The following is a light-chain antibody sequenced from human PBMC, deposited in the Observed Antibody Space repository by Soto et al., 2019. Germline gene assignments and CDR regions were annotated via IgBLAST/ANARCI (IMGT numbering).Light chain of an antibody. CDR2: DVS. CDR1: SSDVGGYNY. Sequence: LTQPASVSGSPGQSITISCTGTSSDVGGYNYVSWYQQHPGKAPKLMIYDVSNRPSGVSNRFSGSKSGNTASLTISGLQAEDEADYYCSSYTSSSTLDYVFGTGTKVTVL. V-gene: IGLV2-14*01. J-gene: IGLJ1*01. CDR3: SSYTSSSTLDYV.